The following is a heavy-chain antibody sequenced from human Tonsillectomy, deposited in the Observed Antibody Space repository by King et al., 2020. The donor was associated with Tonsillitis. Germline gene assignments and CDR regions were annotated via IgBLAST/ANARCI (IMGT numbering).Heavy chain of an antibody. CDR1: GFTVSDNY. J-gene: IGHJ4*02. CDR2: IYSGGST. D-gene: IGHD2-2*01. CDR3: ARDTRYCSSTSCYAFDY. Sequence: VQLVESGGGLVQPGGSLRLSCVASGFTVSDNYMSWVRQAPGKGLELVSVIYSGGSTYYADSVKGRITISRDNSKNTLYLQMNSLRAEDTAVYYCARDTRYCSSTSCYAFDYWGQGTLVIVSS. V-gene: IGHV3-66*01.